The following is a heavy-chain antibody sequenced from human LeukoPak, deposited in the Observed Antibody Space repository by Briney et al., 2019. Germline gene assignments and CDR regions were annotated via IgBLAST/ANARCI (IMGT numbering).Heavy chain of an antibody. J-gene: IGHJ1*01. CDR2: IWYDGSNK. CDR1: GFTFSSYG. CDR3: AKVGRYCSSTSCYLRAEYFQH. V-gene: IGHV3-30*02. D-gene: IGHD2-2*01. Sequence: GGSLRLSCAASGFTFSSYGMHWVRQAPGKGLEWVAVIWYDGSNKYYADSVKGRFTISRDNSKNTLYLQMNSLRAEDTAVYYCAKVGRYCSSTSCYLRAEYFQHWGQGTLVTVSS.